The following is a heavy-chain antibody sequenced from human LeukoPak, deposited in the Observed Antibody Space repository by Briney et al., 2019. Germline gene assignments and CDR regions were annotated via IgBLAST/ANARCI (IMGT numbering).Heavy chain of an antibody. D-gene: IGHD6-19*01. CDR1: GFTFSSYA. V-gene: IGHV3-23*01. J-gene: IGHJ6*02. Sequence: TGGSLRLSCAASGFTFSSYAMSWVRQAPGKGLEWVSAISGSGGSAYYADSVKGQFTISRDNSKNTLFLQMNSLRAEDTAVYYCAKRSYSSHWYYYYGMDVWGQGTTVTVSS. CDR3: AKRSYSSHWYYYYGMDV. CDR2: ISGSGGSA.